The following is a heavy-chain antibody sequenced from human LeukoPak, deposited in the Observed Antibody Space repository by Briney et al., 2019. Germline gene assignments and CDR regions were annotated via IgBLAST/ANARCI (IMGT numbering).Heavy chain of an antibody. CDR2: IWYDGSNK. J-gene: IGHJ5*02. V-gene: IGHV3-33*01. CDR1: GLTFSSYG. Sequence: GGSLRLSCAASGLTFSSYGMHWVRQAPGKGLEWVAVIWYDGSNKYYADSVKGRFTISRDNSKNTLYLQMNSLRADDTAVYYCARDHVVIAATQNWFNPWGQGTLVTVSS. CDR3: ARDHVVIAATQNWFNP. D-gene: IGHD2-15*01.